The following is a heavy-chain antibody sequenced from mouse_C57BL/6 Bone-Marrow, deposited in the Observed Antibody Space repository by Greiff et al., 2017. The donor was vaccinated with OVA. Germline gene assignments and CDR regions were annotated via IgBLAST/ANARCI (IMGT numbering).Heavy chain of an antibody. CDR3: ARKGYYGSSYWDFDV. V-gene: IGHV1-26*01. Sequence: EVQLQQSGPELVKPGASVKISCKASGYTFTDYYMNWVKQSHGKSLEWIGDINPNNGGTSYNQKFKGKATLTVDKSSSTAYMELRSLTSEDSAVYYCARKGYYGSSYWDFDVWGTGTTVTVSS. CDR1: GYTFTDYY. J-gene: IGHJ1*03. D-gene: IGHD1-1*01. CDR2: INPNNGGT.